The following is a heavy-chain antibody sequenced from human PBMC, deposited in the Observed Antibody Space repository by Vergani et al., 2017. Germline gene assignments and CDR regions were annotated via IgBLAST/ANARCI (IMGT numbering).Heavy chain of an antibody. J-gene: IGHJ5*02. D-gene: IGHD6-13*01. Sequence: QITLKESGPTLVKPTQTLTLTCTFSGFSLSTSGVGVGWIRQPPGKALEWLALIYWDDDKRYSPSLKSRLTITKDTSKNQVVLTMTNMDPVDTATYYCAHRIAAQLGGWFDPWGQEPWSPSPQ. CDR2: IYWDDDK. V-gene: IGHV2-5*02. CDR1: GFSLSTSGVG. CDR3: AHRIAAQLGGWFDP.